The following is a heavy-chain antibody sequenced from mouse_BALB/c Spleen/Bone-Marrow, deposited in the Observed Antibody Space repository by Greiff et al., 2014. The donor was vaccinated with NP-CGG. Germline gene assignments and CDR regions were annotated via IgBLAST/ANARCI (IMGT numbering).Heavy chain of an antibody. CDR3: AREDGNHVGFAY. J-gene: IGHJ3*01. CDR2: ILPGSGST. Sequence: VQLQQSGAELMKPGASVKISCKATGYTFSSYWIEWVKQRPGHGLEWIGEILPGSGSTNYNEKFKGKATFTADTSSNTAYMQLSSLTSEASAVYYCAREDGNHVGFAYWGQGTLVTVSA. V-gene: IGHV1-9*01. CDR1: GYTFSSYW. D-gene: IGHD2-1*01.